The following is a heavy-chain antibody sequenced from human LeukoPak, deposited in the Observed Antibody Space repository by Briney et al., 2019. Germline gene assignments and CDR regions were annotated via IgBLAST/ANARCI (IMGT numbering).Heavy chain of an antibody. CDR3: AKSPYYDFWSGQYYFDY. CDR2: ISGSGGST. V-gene: IGHV3-23*01. Sequence: GGSLRLSCAASGFTFSSYAMSWVRQAPGKGLEWVSAISGSGGSTYYADSVKGRFTISRDNSKNTLYLQMNSLRAEDTAVYYCAKSPYYDFWSGQYYFDYWGQGTLVTVSS. J-gene: IGHJ4*02. CDR1: GFTFSSYA. D-gene: IGHD3-3*01.